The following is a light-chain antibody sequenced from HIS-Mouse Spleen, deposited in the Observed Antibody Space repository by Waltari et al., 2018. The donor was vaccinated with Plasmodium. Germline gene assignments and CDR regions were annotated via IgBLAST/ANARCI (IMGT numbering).Light chain of an antibody. J-gene: IGKJ4*01. V-gene: IGKV3-20*01. CDR3: QQYGSSPLT. CDR2: GAS. CDR1: QSGSSSY. Sequence: EIVLTQSPGPLSLSPGERATLSCRARQSGSSSYLAWYQQKPGQAPRLLIYGASSRATGIPERFSGSGSGTDFTLTISRLEPEDFAVYYCQQYGSSPLTFGGGTKVEIK.